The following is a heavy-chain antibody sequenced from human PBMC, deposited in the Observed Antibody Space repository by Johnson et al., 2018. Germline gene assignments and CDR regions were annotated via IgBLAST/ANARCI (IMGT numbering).Heavy chain of an antibody. D-gene: IGHD1-26*01. V-gene: IGHV3-30*03. CDR1: GFTFSSYG. CDR2: ISYDGSNK. CDR3: ASDSRRSTTAYYMDV. J-gene: IGHJ6*03. Sequence: QVQLVQSGGGVVQPGRSLRLSCAASGFTFSSYGMHWVRQAPGKGLEWVAVISYDGSNKYYVDSVKGRFTISRDNSKNTLYLQMNSLRAEDTAIYYCASDSRRSTTAYYMDVWGKGTTVTVSS.